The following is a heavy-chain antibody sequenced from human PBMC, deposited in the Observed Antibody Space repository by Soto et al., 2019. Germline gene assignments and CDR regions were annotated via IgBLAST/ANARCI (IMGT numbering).Heavy chain of an antibody. CDR3: ARDLYDILTGYYFFDY. Sequence: QVQLQESGPGLVKPSQTLSLTCTVSGGSISSGGYYWSWIRQHPGKGLEWIGYIYYSGSTYYNPSLKRRVTISVDTSKNHFSLKLSSVTAADTAVYYCARDLYDILTGYYFFDYWGQGTLVTVSS. J-gene: IGHJ4*02. CDR2: IYYSGST. CDR1: GGSISSGGYY. V-gene: IGHV4-31*03. D-gene: IGHD3-9*01.